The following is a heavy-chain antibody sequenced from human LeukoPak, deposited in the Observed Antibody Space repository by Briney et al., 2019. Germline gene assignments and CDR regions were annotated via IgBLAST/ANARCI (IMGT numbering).Heavy chain of an antibody. Sequence: PGGSLRLSCAASGLTVSSNCMSWVRQAPGKGLEWVSAISGSGGSTAYTDSVKGRFTISRDNSKNTLYLLMNSLRVEDTAVYYCAIVRGNWGYSDYWGQGTLVTVSS. D-gene: IGHD7-27*01. CDR2: ISGSGGST. V-gene: IGHV3-23*01. CDR3: AIVRGNWGYSDY. CDR1: GLTVSSNC. J-gene: IGHJ4*02.